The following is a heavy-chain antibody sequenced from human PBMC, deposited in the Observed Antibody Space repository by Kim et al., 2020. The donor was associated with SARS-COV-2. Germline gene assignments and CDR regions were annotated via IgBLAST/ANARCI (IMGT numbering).Heavy chain of an antibody. CDR3: ARPFRTTVTTYYYYGMDV. J-gene: IGHJ6*04. CDR1: GGTFSSYA. CDR2: IIPIFGTA. Sequence: SVKVSCKASGGTFSSYAISWVRQAPGQGLEWMGGIIPIFGTANYAQKFQGRVTITADESTSTAYMELSSLRSEDTAVYYCARPFRTTVTTYYYYGMDVWGKGTTVTVSS. V-gene: IGHV1-69*13. D-gene: IGHD4-17*01.